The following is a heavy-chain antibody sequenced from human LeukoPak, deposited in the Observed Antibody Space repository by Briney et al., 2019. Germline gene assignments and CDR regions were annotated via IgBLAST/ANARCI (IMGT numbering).Heavy chain of an antibody. J-gene: IGHJ4*02. Sequence: SGGSLRLSCAASGFTFSTYNMNWVRQAPGKGLEWVSYISSSSSYIYYADSVKGRFTISRDNAKNSLYLQMNSLRAEDTAVYYCATQWQTRGYWGQGTLVTVSS. CDR1: GFTFSTYN. D-gene: IGHD6-19*01. V-gene: IGHV3-21*05. CDR3: ATQWQTRGY. CDR2: ISSSSSYI.